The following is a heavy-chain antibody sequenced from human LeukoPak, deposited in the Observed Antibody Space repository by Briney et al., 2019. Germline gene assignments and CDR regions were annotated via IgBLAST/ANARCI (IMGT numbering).Heavy chain of an antibody. D-gene: IGHD3-22*01. CDR2: ISGSGGST. Sequence: GGSLRLSCAASGITFSSYAMSWVRQAPGKGLEWVSAISGSGGSTYYADSVKGRFTISRDSSKNTLYLQMNSLRAEDTAVYYCAKVQYPFITMIVAYFDYWGQGTLVTVSS. CDR3: AKVQYPFITMIVAYFDY. J-gene: IGHJ4*02. V-gene: IGHV3-23*01. CDR1: GITFSSYA.